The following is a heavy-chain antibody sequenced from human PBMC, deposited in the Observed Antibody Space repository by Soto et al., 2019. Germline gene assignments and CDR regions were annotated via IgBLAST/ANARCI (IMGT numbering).Heavy chain of an antibody. Sequence: ASVKVSCKASGYTFTSYDINWVRQATGQGLEWMGWMNPNSGNTGYAQKSQGRVTMTRNTSISTAYMELSSLRSEDTAVYYCATGASYDYIWGSYRSSFDYWAQGTLVTVSS. V-gene: IGHV1-8*01. J-gene: IGHJ4*02. CDR1: GYTFTSYD. CDR2: MNPNSGNT. CDR3: ATGASYDYIWGSYRSSFDY. D-gene: IGHD3-16*02.